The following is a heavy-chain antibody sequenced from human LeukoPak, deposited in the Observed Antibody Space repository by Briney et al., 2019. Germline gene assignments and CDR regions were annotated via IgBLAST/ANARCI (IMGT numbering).Heavy chain of an antibody. CDR1: GFTVSSNY. V-gene: IGHV3-53*01. Sequence: GGSLRLSCAASGFTVSSNYMSWVRQAPGKGLEWVSVIYSGGSTYYADSVKGRFTISRHNSKNMLYLQMNSLRAEDTAVYYCAKYCRSASCNGNSYYGMDVWGQGTTVTVSS. CDR2: IYSGGST. J-gene: IGHJ6*02. D-gene: IGHD2-2*01. CDR3: AKYCRSASCNGNSYYGMDV.